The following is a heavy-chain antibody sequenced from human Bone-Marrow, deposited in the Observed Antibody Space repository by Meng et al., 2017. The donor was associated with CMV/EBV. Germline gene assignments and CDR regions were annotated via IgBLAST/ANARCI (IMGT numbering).Heavy chain of an antibody. V-gene: IGHV3-21*01. CDR3: ARSIAARRGHLDAFDI. D-gene: IGHD6-6*01. J-gene: IGHJ3*02. Sequence: GGSLRLSCAASGFTFSSYSMSWVRQAPGKGLEWVSSISSSSSYIYYADSVKGRFTISRDNAKNSLYLQMNSLRADDTAVYYCARSIAARRGHLDAFDIWGQGTMVTVSS. CDR1: GFTFSSYS. CDR2: ISSSSSYI.